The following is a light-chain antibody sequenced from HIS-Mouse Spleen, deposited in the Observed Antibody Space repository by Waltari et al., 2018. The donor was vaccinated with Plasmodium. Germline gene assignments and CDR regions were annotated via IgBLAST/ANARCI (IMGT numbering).Light chain of an antibody. J-gene: IGLJ3*02. Sequence: SSELTQPPSVSVSPGQTARITCPGHALPKKYAYWYQQKSGQAPVLVIYEDSKRPSGIPEGFSGSSSGTMATLTISGAQVEDEADYYCYSTDSSGNHRVFGGGTKLTVL. CDR1: ALPKKY. CDR3: YSTDSSGNHRV. V-gene: IGLV3-10*01. CDR2: EDS.